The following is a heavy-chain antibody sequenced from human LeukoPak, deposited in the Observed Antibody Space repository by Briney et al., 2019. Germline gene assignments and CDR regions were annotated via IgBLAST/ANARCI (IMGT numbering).Heavy chain of an antibody. CDR2: IYYSGST. V-gene: IGHV4-59*01. CDR1: GGSISSYY. CDR3: AREDRSWFGELFEGFDY. J-gene: IGHJ4*02. D-gene: IGHD3-10*01. Sequence: SETLSLTCTVSGGSISSYYWSWIWQPPGKGLEWIGYIYYSGSTNYNPSLKSRVTISVDTSKNQFSLKLSSVTAADTAVYYCAREDRSWFGELFEGFDYWGQGTLVTVSS.